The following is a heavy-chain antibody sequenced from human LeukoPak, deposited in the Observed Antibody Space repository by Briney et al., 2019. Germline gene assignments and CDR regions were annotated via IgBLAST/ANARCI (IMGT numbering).Heavy chain of an antibody. V-gene: IGHV3-33*01. Sequence: PGGSLRLSCAASGFTFSSYGMHWVRQAPGKGLEWVAVIWYDGSNKYYADSVKGRFTISRDNSKNTLYLQMNSLRAEDTAVYYCTTGTPLRYFDWLRDYWGQGTLVTVSS. J-gene: IGHJ4*02. CDR2: IWYDGSNK. CDR1: GFTFSSYG. CDR3: TTGTPLRYFDWLRDY. D-gene: IGHD3-9*01.